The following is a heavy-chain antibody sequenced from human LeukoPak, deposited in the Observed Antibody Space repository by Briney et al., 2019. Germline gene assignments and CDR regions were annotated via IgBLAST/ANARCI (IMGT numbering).Heavy chain of an antibody. CDR3: ARVGPPSVVTMTFDF. D-gene: IGHD2-2*01. V-gene: IGHV3-23*01. CDR1: GFTFSTYA. J-gene: IGHJ4*02. Sequence: GGSLRLSCAASGFTFSTYAMGWVRQAPGKGLEWVSAFSGRDSSTYSADSVKGRFTISRDDSKNTLYMQMNGLRAEDTAVYYCARVGPPSVVTMTFDFWGQGILVAVSS. CDR2: FSGRDSST.